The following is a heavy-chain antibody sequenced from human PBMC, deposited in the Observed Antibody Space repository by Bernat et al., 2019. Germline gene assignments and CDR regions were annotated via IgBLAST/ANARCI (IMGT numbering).Heavy chain of an antibody. D-gene: IGHD3-10*01. CDR2: INPTSGGT. CDR3: APGRGRTPGRPAPFDF. V-gene: IGHV1-2*04. CDR1: GYTFTGYC. J-gene: IGHJ3*01. Sequence: QVQRVQSGAEVKKPGASVKVSGEASGYTFTGYCMHWVRQAPGQGLEWMGWINPTSGGTNSAQKSPAWATMTSDTSISTAYMALSRLRSAAPAVSYRAPGRGRTPGRPAPFDFWGQGTMVPVSS.